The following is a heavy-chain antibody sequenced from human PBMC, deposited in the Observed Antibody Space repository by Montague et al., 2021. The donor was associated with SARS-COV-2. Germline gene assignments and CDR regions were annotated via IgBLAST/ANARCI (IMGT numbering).Heavy chain of an antibody. CDR2: ISYSGST. V-gene: IGHV4-39*01. CDR3: ARLQAVRGVNIGMVFHL. J-gene: IGHJ3*01. Sequence: SETLSLTCTVSGDSINSSRYYWGWIRQPPGRGLEWIGTISYSGSTYYNPSLKSRVTISVDTSKGQFSLKLNSVTATDTAVYYCARLQAVRGVNIGMVFHLWGQGTKVTVSS. D-gene: IGHD3-10*01. CDR1: GDSINSSRYY.